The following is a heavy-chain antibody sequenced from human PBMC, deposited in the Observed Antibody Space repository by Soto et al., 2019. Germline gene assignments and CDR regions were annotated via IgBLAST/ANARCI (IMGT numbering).Heavy chain of an antibody. Sequence: GEYLKIPCKGSGYSFTSYCIGGVRQMPGKGLEWMGIIYPGDSDTRYSPSFQGQVTISADKSISTAYLQWSSLKASDTAMYYCAMRVIEYLWSGDWFDVRGQGTL. D-gene: IGHD3-10*01. CDR2: IYPGDSDT. V-gene: IGHV5-51*01. CDR3: AMRVIEYLWSGDWFDV. CDR1: GYSFTSYC. J-gene: IGHJ5*02.